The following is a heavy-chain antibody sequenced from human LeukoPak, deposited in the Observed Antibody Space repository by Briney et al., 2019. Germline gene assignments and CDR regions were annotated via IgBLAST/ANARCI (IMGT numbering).Heavy chain of an antibody. Sequence: ASVKVSCKASGYSFTNYDINWVRQATGQGLEWMGYMNPNTGDTGYAQKFQGRVTMTRDTSISTAYMELTSLGSEDTAVYYCARGREIVVVPAASLNDFWGQGTLDTVSS. CDR2: MNPNTGDT. V-gene: IGHV1-8*01. CDR3: ARGREIVVVPAASLNDF. CDR1: GYSFTNYD. D-gene: IGHD2-2*01. J-gene: IGHJ4*02.